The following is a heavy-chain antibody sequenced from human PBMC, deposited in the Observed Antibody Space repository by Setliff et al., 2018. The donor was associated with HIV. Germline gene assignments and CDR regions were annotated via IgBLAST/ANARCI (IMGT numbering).Heavy chain of an antibody. CDR1: GGSLSGYH. D-gene: IGHD3-3*01. V-gene: IGHV4-34*01. J-gene: IGHJ4*02. Sequence: SETLSLTCAVYGGSLSGYHWSWIRQSPEKGLEWIGEINHSGSTNYNPSLKSRVTMSVDMSNNQFSLKVTSVTAADTAVYYCMRGRSITIFGVAYFDFWGQGTQVTVSS. CDR3: MRGRSITIFGVAYFDF. CDR2: INHSGST.